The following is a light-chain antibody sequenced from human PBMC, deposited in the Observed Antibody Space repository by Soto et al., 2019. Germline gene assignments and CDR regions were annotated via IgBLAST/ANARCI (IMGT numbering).Light chain of an antibody. CDR3: HEYDNLLT. CDR2: DAS. CDR1: QDISNY. Sequence: IQMTQSPSSLSASVGYRVTITCQASQDISNYLNWYQQKTGKAPKLLIYDASNLETGVPSRFSGSGSGTDFTFTISSLQPEDIATYYCHEYDNLLTFGGGTKVHIK. J-gene: IGKJ4*01. V-gene: IGKV1-33*01.